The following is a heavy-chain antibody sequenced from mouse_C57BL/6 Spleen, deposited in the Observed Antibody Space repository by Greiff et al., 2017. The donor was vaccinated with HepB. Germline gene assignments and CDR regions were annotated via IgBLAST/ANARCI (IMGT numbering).Heavy chain of an antibody. CDR2: IYPGDGDT. V-gene: IGHV1-82*01. J-gene: IGHJ3*01. CDR3: ARSSTTVVAPGFAY. Sequence: VQLQQSGPELVKPGASVKISCKASGYAFSSSWMNWVKQRPGKGLEWIGRIYPGDGDTNYNGKFKGKATLTADKSSSTAYMQLSSLTSEDSAVYLCARSSTTVVAPGFAYWGQGTLVTVSA. CDR1: GYAFSSSW. D-gene: IGHD1-1*01.